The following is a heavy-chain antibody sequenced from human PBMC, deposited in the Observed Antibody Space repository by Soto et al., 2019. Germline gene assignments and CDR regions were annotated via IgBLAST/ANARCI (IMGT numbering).Heavy chain of an antibody. CDR3: ARAPKLSGSSQTRPDF. CDR1: SGSFSGFY. CDR2: SSQSGST. Sequence: SETLSLTCSIYSGSFSGFYWSWIRQPPGKRLEWIGESSQSGSTNYNPSLKSRVSISVDTSKNQFSLNLTSVTAADTAVYYCARAPKLSGSSQTRPDFWGQGARVTASS. J-gene: IGHJ4*02. V-gene: IGHV4-34*01. D-gene: IGHD6-6*01.